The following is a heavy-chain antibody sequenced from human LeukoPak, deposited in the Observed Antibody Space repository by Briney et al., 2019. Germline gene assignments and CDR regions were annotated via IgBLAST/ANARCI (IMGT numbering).Heavy chain of an antibody. CDR1: GYSINSGYY. CDR3: ARGRGVYSSDWSKSLY. V-gene: IGHV4-38-2*02. J-gene: IGHJ4*02. D-gene: IGHD6-19*01. CDR2: VYHSGST. Sequence: SAILYLTCNVSGYSINSGYYWVWIRQPPGKGLEWFGCVYHSGSTYLNPSLESRVPFYVDTPKTHFSLTLRSVPPADGAVYYDARGRGVYSSDWSKSLYWGQGTLVTVSS.